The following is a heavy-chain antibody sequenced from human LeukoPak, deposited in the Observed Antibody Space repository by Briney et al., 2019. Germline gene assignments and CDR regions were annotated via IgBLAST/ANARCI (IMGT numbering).Heavy chain of an antibody. D-gene: IGHD6-19*01. CDR1: GYTFTSYG. Sequence: GASVNVSCKASGYTFTSYGISWVRQAPGQGLEWRGWISAYNGNTNYAQKPQGRVTLTTDTSTSTAYMELRSLRSDDTAVYYCARAIAVAGRLEFDYWGQGTLVTVSS. J-gene: IGHJ4*02. CDR2: ISAYNGNT. CDR3: ARAIAVAGRLEFDY. V-gene: IGHV1-18*01.